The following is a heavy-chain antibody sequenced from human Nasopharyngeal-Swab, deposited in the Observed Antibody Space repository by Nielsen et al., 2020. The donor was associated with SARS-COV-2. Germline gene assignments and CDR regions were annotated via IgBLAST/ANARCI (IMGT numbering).Heavy chain of an antibody. D-gene: IGHD6-19*01. CDR1: GFTFDDYA. Sequence: SLKISCAASGFTFDDYAMHWVRPAPGKGLEWVSGISWNSGSIGYADSVKGRFTISRDNAKNSLYLQMNSLRAEDTALYYCAKLAGVSSGWYSSETLDIWGQGTMVTVSS. CDR3: AKLAGVSSGWYSSETLDI. CDR2: ISWNSGSI. J-gene: IGHJ3*02. V-gene: IGHV3-9*01.